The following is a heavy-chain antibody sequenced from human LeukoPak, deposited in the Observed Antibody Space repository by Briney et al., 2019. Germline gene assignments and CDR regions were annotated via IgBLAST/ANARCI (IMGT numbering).Heavy chain of an antibody. D-gene: IGHD1-1*01. J-gene: IGHJ3*02. CDR3: AHHGGGTSRIAAFDI. CDR1: AFSFCNYG. CDR2: ICGGAADI. Sequence: PGVSLTLSCAASAFSFCNYGMRWLPQAPGQGLVWVSAICGGAADIFYADSAEGRFTITRDNSKNTLSLQLNSLRAEDTTIYYWAHHGGGTSRIAAFDIWGQGKMVTVSS. V-gene: IGHV3-23*01.